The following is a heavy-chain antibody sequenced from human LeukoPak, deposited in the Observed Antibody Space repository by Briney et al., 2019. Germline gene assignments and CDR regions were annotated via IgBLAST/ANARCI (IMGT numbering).Heavy chain of an antibody. V-gene: IGHV3-33*01. CDR3: AREGPRSNSQFDY. Sequence: PGGSLRLSCAASGFTFSSYGMHWVRQAPGKGLEWVALIWYDGSNKYYADSVKGRLTISRDNSKNTLYLQMNSLRAEDTAVYYCAREGPRSNSQFDYGGQGPLVTVSS. CDR1: GFTFSSYG. CDR2: IWYDGSNK. J-gene: IGHJ4*02. D-gene: IGHD4-4*01.